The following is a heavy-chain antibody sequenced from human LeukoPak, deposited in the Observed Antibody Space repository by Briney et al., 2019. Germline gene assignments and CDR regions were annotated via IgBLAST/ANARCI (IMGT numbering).Heavy chain of an antibody. CDR2: ISGSGGST. D-gene: IGHD5-24*01. V-gene: IGHV3-23*01. CDR3: AKDPSSRWLQTFNYFYCYMDV. J-gene: IGHJ6*03. Sequence: GGSLRLSCAASGFTFSSYAMSWVRQAPGKGLEWVSAISGSGGSTYYADSVKGRFTISRDNSKNTLYLQMNSLRAEDTAVYYCAKDPSSRWLQTFNYFYCYMDVWGKGTTVTVSS. CDR1: GFTFSSYA.